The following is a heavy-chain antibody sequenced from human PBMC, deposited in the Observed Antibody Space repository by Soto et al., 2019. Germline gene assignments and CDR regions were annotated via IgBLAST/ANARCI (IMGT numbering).Heavy chain of an antibody. V-gene: IGHV3-23*01. Sequence: GGSLRLSCAASGFTFSSYAMSWVRQAPGKGLEWVSAISGSGGSTYYADSVKGRFTISRDNSKNTLYLQMNSLRPEDTAVYYCARDIVRSGSLAFGSWGQGALVTVSS. D-gene: IGHD1-26*01. CDR2: ISGSGGST. CDR3: ARDIVRSGSLAFGS. CDR1: GFTFSSYA. J-gene: IGHJ4*02.